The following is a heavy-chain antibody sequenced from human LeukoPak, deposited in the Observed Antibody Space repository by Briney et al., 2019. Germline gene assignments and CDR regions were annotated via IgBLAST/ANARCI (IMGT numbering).Heavy chain of an antibody. CDR1: GYTFTSYD. D-gene: IGHD2/OR15-2a*01. Sequence: ASVKVSCKASGYTFTSYDINWVRQAPGQGLEWMGWISGYRGNTNYAQKLQGRVTLTTDSSTGTAYMELRSLRSDDTAVYYCARSSLTILSGKFYYYYMDVWGEGTTVTISS. V-gene: IGHV1-18*01. CDR3: ARSSLTILSGKFYYYYMDV. CDR2: ISGYRGNT. J-gene: IGHJ6*03.